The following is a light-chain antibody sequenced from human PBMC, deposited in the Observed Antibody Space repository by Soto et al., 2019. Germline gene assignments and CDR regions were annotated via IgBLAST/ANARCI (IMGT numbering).Light chain of an antibody. V-gene: IGKV3-20*01. J-gene: IGKJ1*01. CDR2: GAS. Sequence: EIVLTQSPGTLSLSPGERDTLSCRASQSVSSSYLAWYQQKPGQAPRLLIYGASSRATGIPDRFSGSGSGTDFTLTISRLEPEDFAVYYCQQYGSSLRTFGQGTKVDI. CDR1: QSVSSSY. CDR3: QQYGSSLRT.